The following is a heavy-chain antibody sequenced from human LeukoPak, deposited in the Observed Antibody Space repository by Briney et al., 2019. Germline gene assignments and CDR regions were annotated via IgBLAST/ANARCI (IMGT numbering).Heavy chain of an antibody. CDR2: IYHSGST. D-gene: IGHD6-19*01. J-gene: IGHJ4*02. CDR3: VRGGYSSGWYPLDY. Sequence: PSETLSLTFTVAGGSISSGGYYWSWIRQPPGKGLEWIGYIYHSGSTYYNPSLKSRVTISVDRSKNQFALKLSSVTAADTAVYYCVRGGYSSGWYPLDYWAQGTLVTVSS. CDR1: GGSISSGGYY. V-gene: IGHV4-30-2*01.